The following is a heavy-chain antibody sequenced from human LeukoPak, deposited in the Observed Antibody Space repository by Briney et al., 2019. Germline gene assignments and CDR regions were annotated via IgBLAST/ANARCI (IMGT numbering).Heavy chain of an antibody. D-gene: IGHD3-9*01. CDR1: GFTFSDYY. J-gene: IGHJ6*02. Sequence: GGSLRLSCAASGFTFSDYYMSWIRQAPGKGLEWVPYISSSSSYTNYADSVKGRFTISRDNAKNSLYLQMNSLRAEDTAVYYCARVDYDILTGYYMPQGYYYGMDVWGQGTTVTVSS. CDR3: ARVDYDILTGYYMPQGYYYGMDV. CDR2: ISSSSSYT. V-gene: IGHV3-11*05.